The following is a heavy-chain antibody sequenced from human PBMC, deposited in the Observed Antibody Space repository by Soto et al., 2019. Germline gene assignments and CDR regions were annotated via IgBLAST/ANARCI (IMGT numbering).Heavy chain of an antibody. J-gene: IGHJ6*02. V-gene: IGHV3-30-3*01. CDR2: ISYDGNNK. CDR1: GFTFSSYA. CDR3: ARAGCDGGSCYTLVGLRYGMDV. D-gene: IGHD2-15*01. Sequence: QVQLVEAGGGVVQPGRSLRLSCAASGFTFSSYAMYWVRQAPGKGLEWVAVISYDGNNKYYADSVKGRFTISRDNSKNPLYLKMNSLSADDTAVYYCARAGCDGGSCYTLVGLRYGMDVWGQGTTVTVSS.